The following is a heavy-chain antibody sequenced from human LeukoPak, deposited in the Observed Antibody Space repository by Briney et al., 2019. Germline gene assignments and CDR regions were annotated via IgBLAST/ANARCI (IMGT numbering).Heavy chain of an antibody. J-gene: IGHJ2*01. D-gene: IGHD1-26*01. CDR2: IKHDGSEK. CDR3: AKDRMGAILYFDL. V-gene: IGHV3-7*03. CDR1: GLTFSNYW. Sequence: GSLRLSCAASGLTFSNYWMSWVRQGPGKGLEWVANIKHDGSEKYYIDSVKGRFTISRDNAKNSVYLQMNRLRAEDTAVYYCAKDRMGAILYFDLWGRGTLVTVSS.